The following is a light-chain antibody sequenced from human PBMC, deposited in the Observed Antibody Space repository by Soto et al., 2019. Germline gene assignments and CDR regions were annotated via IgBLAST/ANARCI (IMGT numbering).Light chain of an antibody. V-gene: IGKV3-20*01. CDR1: QSVSSTY. CDR2: GAS. J-gene: IGKJ2*01. Sequence: EIVLTQSPGTLSLSPGERATLSCRASQSVSSTYLAWYQQNPGQAPRLLIYGASSRATGIPDRFSGSGSGTHCTLTISRLEPEDFAVYFCQQYGSSSYTFGQGTKLEIK. CDR3: QQYGSSSYT.